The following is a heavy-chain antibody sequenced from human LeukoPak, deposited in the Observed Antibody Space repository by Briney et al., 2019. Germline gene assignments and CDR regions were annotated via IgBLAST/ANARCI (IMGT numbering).Heavy chain of an antibody. CDR2: IYYSGST. V-gene: IGHV4-59*01. J-gene: IGHJ4*02. CDR1: GGSISSYY. Sequence: TSETLSLTCTVSGGSISSYYWSWIRQPPGKGLEWIGYIYYSGSTNYNPSLKSRVTTSVDTSKNQFSLKLSSVTAADTAVYYCARGAVAQDYWGQGTLVTVSS. CDR3: ARGAVAQDY. D-gene: IGHD6-19*01.